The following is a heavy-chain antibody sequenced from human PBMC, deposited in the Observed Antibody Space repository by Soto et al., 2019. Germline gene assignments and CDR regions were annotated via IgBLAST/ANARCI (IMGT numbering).Heavy chain of an antibody. D-gene: IGHD5-18*01. V-gene: IGHV5-51*01. J-gene: IGHJ3*02. CDR3: ARSPGIQLWYGFHAFDI. Sequence: GESLKISCKGSGYSFTSYWIGWVRQMPGIGLEWMGIIYPGDSDTRYSPSFQGQVTISADKSISTAYLQWSSLKASDTAMYYCARSPGIQLWYGFHAFDIWGQGTMVTVSS. CDR1: GYSFTSYW. CDR2: IYPGDSDT.